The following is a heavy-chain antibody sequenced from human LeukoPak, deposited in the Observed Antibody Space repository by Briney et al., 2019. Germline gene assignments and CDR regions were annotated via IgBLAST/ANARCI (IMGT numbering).Heavy chain of an antibody. Sequence: PGGSLRLSCAASGLTFSSYWMSWVRQAPGKGLDWVANIKQDGSEKYYVDSVKGRFTISRDNAKNSLYLQMNSLRVEDTAVYYCAREGGSGWLGHYYYMDVWGKGTTVTVSS. CDR2: IKQDGSEK. CDR1: GLTFSSYW. D-gene: IGHD6-19*01. CDR3: AREGGSGWLGHYYYMDV. V-gene: IGHV3-7*01. J-gene: IGHJ6*03.